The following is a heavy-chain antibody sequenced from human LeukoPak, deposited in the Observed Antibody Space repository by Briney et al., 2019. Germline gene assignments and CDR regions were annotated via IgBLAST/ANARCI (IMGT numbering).Heavy chain of an antibody. J-gene: IGHJ5*02. D-gene: IGHD2-2*01. CDR1: GITFSGYS. CDR2: ISSSSSYI. CDR3: ARDNQYCSSTSCFDWFDP. V-gene: IGHV3-21*01. Sequence: GGSLRLSCAASGITFSGYSMNWVCQAPGKGLEWVSSISSSSSYIYYADSVKGRFTISRDNAKNSLYLQMNSLRAEDTAVYYCARDNQYCSSTSCFDWFDPWGQGTLVTVSS.